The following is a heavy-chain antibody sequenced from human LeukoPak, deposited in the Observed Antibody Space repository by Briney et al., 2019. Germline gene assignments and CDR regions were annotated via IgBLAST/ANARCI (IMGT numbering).Heavy chain of an antibody. D-gene: IGHD3-9*01. CDR2: IYHTGNI. CDR3: ARGEHYDFLTGSYSYFDW. V-gene: IGHV4-38-2*02. CDR1: GYSIRSGYY. Sequence: PSETLSLTCTVSGYSIRSGYYWGWLRQSPGKGLEWIGDIYHTGNIYYNPSLKSRVTISVDTANNQISLKLSSVTAADTAVYYCARGEHYDFLTGSYSYFDWWGQGTLVTVSS. J-gene: IGHJ4*02.